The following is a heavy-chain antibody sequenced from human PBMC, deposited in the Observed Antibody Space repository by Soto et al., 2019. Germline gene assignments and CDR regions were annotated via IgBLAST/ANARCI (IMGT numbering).Heavy chain of an antibody. D-gene: IGHD3-3*01. V-gene: IGHV4-31*03. CDR2: IYYSGST. CDR3: ARETSGYRNWFDP. J-gene: IGHJ5*02. Sequence: QVQLQESGPGLVKPSQTLSLTCTVSGGSISSGGYYWSWIRQHPGKGLEWIGYIYYSGSTYYNPSLKSRVTISVDTSKNQFSQKLSSVTAADTAVYYCARETSGYRNWFDPWGQGTLVTVSS. CDR1: GGSISSGGYY.